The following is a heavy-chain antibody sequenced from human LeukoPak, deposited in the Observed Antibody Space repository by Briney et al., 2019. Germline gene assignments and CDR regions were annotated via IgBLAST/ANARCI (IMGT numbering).Heavy chain of an antibody. CDR1: GYSFTSYG. CDR3: ARTSSASYYYTMDV. D-gene: IGHD6-25*01. V-gene: IGHV1-18*01. J-gene: IGHJ6*02. Sequence: ASVKVSCKASGYSFTSYGINWVRQPPGQGLEGMGWISAYNGNTNYAQKLQGRVTMTTDTSTNTAYMELRSLRSDDTAMYHCARTSSASYYYTMDVWRQGTTVTVSS. CDR2: ISAYNGNT.